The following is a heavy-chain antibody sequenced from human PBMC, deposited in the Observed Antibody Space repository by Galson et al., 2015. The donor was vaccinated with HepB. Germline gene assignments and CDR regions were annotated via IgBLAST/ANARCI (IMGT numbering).Heavy chain of an antibody. Sequence: SVKVSCKASGYAFIRYFIHWVRQAPGQGLEWMGWINPNDGGTEYAQRFQGRVSMTRDTSISTVYIELSRLTSDDTAVYFCVRDDDTDFQYFDYWGQGALVTVCS. V-gene: IGHV1-2*02. J-gene: IGHJ4*02. CDR2: INPNDGGT. CDR1: GYAFIRYF. CDR3: VRDDDTDFQYFDY. D-gene: IGHD1-1*01.